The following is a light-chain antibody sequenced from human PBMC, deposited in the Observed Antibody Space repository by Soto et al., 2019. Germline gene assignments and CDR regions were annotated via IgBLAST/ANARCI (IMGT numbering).Light chain of an antibody. J-gene: IGKJ1*01. CDR1: QGLVTY. CDR2: DRT. V-gene: IGKV3-11*01. Sequence: EIVLTQSPATLSLSPGERATLSCRASQGLVTYLAWYQQHPGQAPRLLIYDRTNRATGIPARFSGSGSGTDFTLTISSLEPEDFAIYYCQHRSSWPWTFGQGTRVEIK. CDR3: QHRSSWPWT.